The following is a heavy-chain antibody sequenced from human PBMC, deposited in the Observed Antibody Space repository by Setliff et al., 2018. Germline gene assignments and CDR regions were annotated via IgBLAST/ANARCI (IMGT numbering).Heavy chain of an antibody. J-gene: IGHJ6*02. Sequence: SETLSLTCTVYGASFSNYYWGWVRQPPEERLEWIGEIDHSGGTKYNPSLQSRVTISVDPSKNQVSLKLSSATAADTAVYYCARDRTAYNYGMDVWGQGTTVTVSS. CDR3: ARDRTAYNYGMDV. CDR1: GASFSNYY. V-gene: IGHV4-34*01. CDR2: IDHSGGT. D-gene: IGHD5-18*01.